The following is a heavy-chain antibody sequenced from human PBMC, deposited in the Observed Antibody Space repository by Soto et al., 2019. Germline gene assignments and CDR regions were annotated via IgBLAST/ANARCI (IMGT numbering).Heavy chain of an antibody. CDR1: GGSISSGDYY. D-gene: IGHD2-2*01. CDR2: IFYSGST. J-gene: IGHJ5*02. Sequence: QVQLQESGPGRVKPSQTLSLTCTVSGGSISSGDYYWSWIRQPPGKGLEWVAYIFYSGSTYYNPSLKSRVTISVDTSKNQFSLKLSSVTAADTAVYYCAGGRLGYCSSSSCYWFDPWGQGTRVTVSS. V-gene: IGHV4-30-4*01. CDR3: AGGRLGYCSSSSCYWFDP.